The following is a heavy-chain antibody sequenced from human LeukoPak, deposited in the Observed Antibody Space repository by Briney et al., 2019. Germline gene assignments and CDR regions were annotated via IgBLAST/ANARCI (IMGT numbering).Heavy chain of an antibody. CDR2: IYTSGST. D-gene: IGHD6-13*01. CDR3: ASVIAGAGYYFDS. V-gene: IGHV4-4*07. Sequence: PSETLSLTCTVSGGSISSYYWSWIRQPAGKGLEWSGRIYTSGSTNYNPSLKSRVTMSVDTSKNQFSLTLSSVTAADTAVYYCASVIAGAGYYFDSWGQGTLVTVSS. CDR1: GGSISSYY. J-gene: IGHJ4*02.